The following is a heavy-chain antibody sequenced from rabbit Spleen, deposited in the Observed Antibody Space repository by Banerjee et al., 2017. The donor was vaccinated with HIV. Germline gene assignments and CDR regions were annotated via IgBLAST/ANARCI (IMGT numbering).Heavy chain of an antibody. V-gene: IGHV1S40*01. J-gene: IGHJ4*01. D-gene: IGHD6-1*01. CDR2: IYAGSSGNP. CDR3: ARDGNAGYASPNM. CDR1: GFSFSSGYY. Sequence: QSLEESGGDLVKPGASLTLTCTASGFSFSSGYYMCWVRQAPGKGLEWISCIYAGSSGNPWYASWAQGRFTISKTSSPTVTLQMTSLTAADTATYFCARDGNAGYASPNMWGPGTLVTVS.